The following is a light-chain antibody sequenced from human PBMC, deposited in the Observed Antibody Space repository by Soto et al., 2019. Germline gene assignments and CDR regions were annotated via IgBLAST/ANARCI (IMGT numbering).Light chain of an antibody. J-gene: IGKJ3*01. CDR1: QSVSAN. Sequence: VMTQSPATLSVSPGERATLSCRASQSVSANLAWYQHKPGQAPRLLIYGASTVAAGFPGKFSGSGSGTQFTLTISGLQSEDVAVYYCQQYDNWPTFGPGTKVDIK. V-gene: IGKV3-15*01. CDR2: GAS. CDR3: QQYDNWPT.